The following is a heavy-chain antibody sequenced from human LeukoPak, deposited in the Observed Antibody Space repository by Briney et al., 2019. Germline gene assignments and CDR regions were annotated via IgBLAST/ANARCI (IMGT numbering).Heavy chain of an antibody. CDR1: GGSFGAYY. D-gene: IGHD3-16*01. Sequence: SETLSLTCAVYGGSFGAYYWSWIRQPPGKGLEWIGEINHSGSTNYNPSLKSRVTISVDTSKNQFSPKLSSVTAADTAVYYCARDLTSRYWGQGALVTVSS. J-gene: IGHJ4*02. V-gene: IGHV4-34*01. CDR2: INHSGST. CDR3: ARDLTSRY.